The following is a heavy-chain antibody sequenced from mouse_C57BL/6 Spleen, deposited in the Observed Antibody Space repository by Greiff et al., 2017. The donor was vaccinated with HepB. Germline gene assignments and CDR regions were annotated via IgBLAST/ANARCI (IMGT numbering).Heavy chain of an antibody. Sequence: QVQLQQPGAELVKPGASVKLSCKASGYTFTSYWMQWVKQRPGQGLEWIGEIDPSDSYTNYNQKFKGKATLTVDTSSSTAYMQLSSLTSEDSAVYYCARRGSVVATDFDVWGTGTTVTVSS. V-gene: IGHV1-50*01. J-gene: IGHJ1*03. CDR1: GYTFTSYW. CDR2: IDPSDSYT. D-gene: IGHD1-1*01. CDR3: ARRGSVVATDFDV.